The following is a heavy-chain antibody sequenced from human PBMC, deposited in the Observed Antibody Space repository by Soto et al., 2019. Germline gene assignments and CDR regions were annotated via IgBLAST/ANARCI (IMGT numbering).Heavy chain of an antibody. CDR2: INHSGST. Sequence: SETLSLTCTVSGGSISSGDYYWSWIRQPPGKGLEWIGYINHSGSTNYNPSLKSRVTISVDTSKNQFSLKLSSVTAADTAVYYCARGLGGRRGPPALPVPVLDYWGQGTLVTVSS. CDR3: ARGLGGRRGPPALPVPVLDY. CDR1: GGSISSGDYY. J-gene: IGHJ4*02. V-gene: IGHV4-30-4*01. D-gene: IGHD3-10*01.